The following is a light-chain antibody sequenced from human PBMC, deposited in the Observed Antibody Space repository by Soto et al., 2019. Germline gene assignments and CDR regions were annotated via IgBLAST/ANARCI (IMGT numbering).Light chain of an antibody. CDR1: QSVSSTY. CDR3: HQYLSIPPT. Sequence: EIVLTQSPGTLSLSPGERATLSCRASQSVSSTYLAWYQQKPGQAPRLLIYGASSRATGISDRFSGSGSGTDFTLAISRLEPEDVAIYYCHQYLSIPPTFGGGTKVEIK. CDR2: GAS. J-gene: IGKJ4*01. V-gene: IGKV3-20*01.